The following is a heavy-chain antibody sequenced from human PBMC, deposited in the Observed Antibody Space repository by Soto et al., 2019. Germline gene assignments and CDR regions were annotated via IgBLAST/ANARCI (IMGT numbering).Heavy chain of an antibody. CDR3: ARALRRYDSSGYYSFEVDY. V-gene: IGHV4-34*01. CDR1: GGSFSGYY. J-gene: IGHJ4*02. D-gene: IGHD3-22*01. Sequence: SETLSLTCAVYGGSFSGYYWSWIRQPPGKGLEWIGEINHSGSTNYNPSLKSRVTISVDTSKNQFSLKLSPVTAADTAVYYCARALRRYDSSGYYSFEVDYWGQGTLVTVSS. CDR2: INHSGST.